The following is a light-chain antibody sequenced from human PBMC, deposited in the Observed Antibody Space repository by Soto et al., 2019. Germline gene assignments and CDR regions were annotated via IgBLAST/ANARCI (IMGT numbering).Light chain of an antibody. Sequence: QSALTQSRSVSGSPGQSVTISCTGTSSDVSWYQHHPGKAPKLMIYDVDKRPSGVPDRFSGSKSGNTTSLTISGLQADDEGDYYWSSYAGRHVWVFGGGTKLTVL. CDR3: SSYAGRHVWV. V-gene: IGLV2-11*01. CDR1: SSDV. CDR2: DVD. J-gene: IGLJ3*02.